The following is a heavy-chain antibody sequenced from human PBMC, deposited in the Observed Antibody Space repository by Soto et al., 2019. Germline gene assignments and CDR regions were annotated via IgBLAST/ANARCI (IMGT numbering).Heavy chain of an antibody. V-gene: IGHV5-51*01. Sequence: GESLKISCKGSGYSSSNYWIGWVRQMPGKGLEWMGIIYPGDSDTRYSPSFQGQVTISADKSISTAYLQWSSLKASDTATYYCARWCPPARPTVKGAFDIWGQGTMVTVSS. CDR1: GYSSSNYW. J-gene: IGHJ3*02. D-gene: IGHD4-4*01. CDR3: ARWCPPARPTVKGAFDI. CDR2: IYPGDSDT.